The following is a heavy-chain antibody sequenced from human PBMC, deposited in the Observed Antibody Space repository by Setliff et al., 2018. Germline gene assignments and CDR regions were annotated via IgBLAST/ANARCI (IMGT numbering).Heavy chain of an antibody. CDR2: ISGSGGAT. Sequence: GGSLRLSCAASGFTFTTYAMTWVRQAPGKGLEWVSSISGSGGATSHADSVKGRFTISRDNSKNTLYLQMNSLRAEDTAVYYCAKDLYYYDSSGYYPIPFDYWGQGTLVTVSS. CDR3: AKDLYYYDSSGYYPIPFDY. V-gene: IGHV3-23*01. D-gene: IGHD3-22*01. CDR1: GFTFTTYA. J-gene: IGHJ4*02.